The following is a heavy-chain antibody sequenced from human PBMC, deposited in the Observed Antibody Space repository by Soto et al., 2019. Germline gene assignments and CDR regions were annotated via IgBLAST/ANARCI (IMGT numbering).Heavy chain of an antibody. D-gene: IGHD3-22*01. Sequence: PGGSLRLSCAASGFTFRNYAMNWVRQAPGKGLEWVSGISVSGGSTYYAASVKGRFTVSRDNSKNTVYLQMNSLRVEDTAIYFCAKGMYYYDSSGYRLFDYWGQGTLVTVSS. CDR1: GFTFRNYA. V-gene: IGHV3-23*01. CDR3: AKGMYYYDSSGYRLFDY. J-gene: IGHJ4*02. CDR2: ISVSGGST.